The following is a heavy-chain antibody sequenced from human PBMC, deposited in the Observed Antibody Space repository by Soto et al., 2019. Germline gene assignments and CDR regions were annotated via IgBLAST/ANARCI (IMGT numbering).Heavy chain of an antibody. Sequence: ETHPLTSTVSGVFSITFYWAWIWQPIGQGLEWIGYIYCSGSNDYYPCLKSRVTISVDTSKDQCSLKLSCEAAAVTGVYYCARGRAATYYYDSSGYCQKGAQDYWGQGTLLTVSS. D-gene: IGHD3-22*01. CDR1: GVFSITFY. J-gene: IGHJ4*02. CDR2: IYCSGSN. V-gene: IGHV4-59*01. CDR3: ARGRAATYYYDSSGYCQKGAQDY.